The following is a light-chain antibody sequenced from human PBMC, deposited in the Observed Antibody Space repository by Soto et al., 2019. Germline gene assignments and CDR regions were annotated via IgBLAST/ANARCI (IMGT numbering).Light chain of an antibody. V-gene: IGLV2-14*01. CDR3: SSYTVTSITLYV. Sequence: QSVLTQPASVSGSPGQSITISCTGTSSDVGGYNYVSWYQQHPGKAPKLMMYEVNNRPSGVSSRFSGSKSGNTASLTISGLQAEDEADYYCSSYTVTSITLYVFGTGTKLTVL. CDR2: EVN. CDR1: SSDVGGYNY. J-gene: IGLJ1*01.